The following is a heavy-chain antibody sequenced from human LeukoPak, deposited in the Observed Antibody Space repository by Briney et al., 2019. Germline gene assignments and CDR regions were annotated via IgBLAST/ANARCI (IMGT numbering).Heavy chain of an antibody. D-gene: IGHD3-22*01. Sequence: SETLSLTCAVYGGSFSGYYWSWIRQPPGKGLEGIGEINHSGSTNYNPSLKSRVTISVDTSKNQFSLKLSSVTAADTAVYYCARGKWLLPPSAFDIWGQGTMVTVSS. CDR2: INHSGST. CDR3: ARGKWLLPPSAFDI. CDR1: GGSFSGYY. J-gene: IGHJ3*02. V-gene: IGHV4-34*01.